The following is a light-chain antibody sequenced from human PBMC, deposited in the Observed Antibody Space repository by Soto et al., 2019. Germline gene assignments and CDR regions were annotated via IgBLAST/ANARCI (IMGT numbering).Light chain of an antibody. CDR2: GDN. V-gene: IGLV1-44*01. J-gene: IGLJ1*01. CDR3: AAWDDSLNAFV. Sequence: QSVLTQPPSASGTPGQRVTISCSGGSSNIGGNTVNWYQQLPGAAPKILIYGDNQRPSGVPDRFSVSKSGTSASLAISGLRSEDEADYYCAAWDDSLNAFVFGTGTKVTVL. CDR1: SSNIGGNT.